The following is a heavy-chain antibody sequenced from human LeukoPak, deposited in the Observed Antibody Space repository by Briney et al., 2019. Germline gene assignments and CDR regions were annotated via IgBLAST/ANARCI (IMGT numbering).Heavy chain of an antibody. CDR1: GYTFTSYG. CDR3: ARGCSSTSCYTNWFDP. Sequence: ASVKVSCKASGYTFTSYGISWVRQAPGQGLEWMGWISAYNGNTNYAQKLQGRVTMTTDTSTSTAYMELRSLRSDDTAVYYCARGCSSTSCYTNWFDPWGQGTLVTVSS. J-gene: IGHJ5*02. D-gene: IGHD2-2*01. CDR2: ISAYNGNT. V-gene: IGHV1-18*01.